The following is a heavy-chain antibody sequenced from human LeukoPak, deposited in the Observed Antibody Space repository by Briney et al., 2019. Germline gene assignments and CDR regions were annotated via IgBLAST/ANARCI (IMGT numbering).Heavy chain of an antibody. Sequence: GGSLRLSCTASGFNFGDYAMSWVRQAPGKGLEWVGFIRSKAYGGTTEYAASVKGRFTISRDDSKSIAYLQMNSLKTEDTAVYYCTRGKMATPGTSFDYWGQGTLVTVSS. CDR1: GFNFGDYA. CDR3: TRGKMATPGTSFDY. D-gene: IGHD5-24*01. CDR2: IRSKAYGGTT. J-gene: IGHJ4*02. V-gene: IGHV3-49*04.